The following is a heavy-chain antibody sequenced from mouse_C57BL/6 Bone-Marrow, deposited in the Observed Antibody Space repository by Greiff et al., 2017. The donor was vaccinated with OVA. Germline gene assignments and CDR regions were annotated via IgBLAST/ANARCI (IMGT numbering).Heavy chain of an antibody. CDR2: IGPENGDT. J-gene: IGHJ2*01. D-gene: IGHD2-3*01. V-gene: IGHV14-4*01. CDR3: DGYYY. CDR1: GINIKDDD. Sequence: EVQLLQSGADLVRPGASVKLSCTASGINIKDDDMHWVKQSPEQGLEWIGCIGPENGDTEYASKFQGQATITVDTSSNTAYLQLSSMTSEDTAVYYCDGYYYWGQGTTLTVSS.